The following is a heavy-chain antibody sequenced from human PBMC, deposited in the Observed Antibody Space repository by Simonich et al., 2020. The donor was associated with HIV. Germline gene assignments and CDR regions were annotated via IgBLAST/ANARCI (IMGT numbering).Heavy chain of an antibody. D-gene: IGHD3-3*01. CDR1: GGSFSGYD. CDR3: ARRDRELILYFDY. Sequence: QVQLQQWGAGLLKPSETQSLTCAVYGGSFSGYDWSWIRQPPGKGLEWIGEINHSGITNYKSSLNSRATISVDKSKNQFSLKLSSVTAADTAIYYCARRDRELILYFDYWGQGNLVTVSS. V-gene: IGHV4-34*01. CDR2: INHSGIT. J-gene: IGHJ4*02.